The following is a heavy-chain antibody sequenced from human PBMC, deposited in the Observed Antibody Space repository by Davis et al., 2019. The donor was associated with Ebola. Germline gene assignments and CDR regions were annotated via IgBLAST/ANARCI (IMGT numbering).Heavy chain of an antibody. CDR3: ARHDLDAFDI. Sequence: GSLRLSCSVSGGSINTVSYYWGWIRQPPGKGLEWIGSIYYSGSTYYNPSLKSRVAIFIDTSKNRFSLRLSSVTAADTTVFYCARHDLDAFDIWGQGTMVTVSS. CDR1: GGSINTVSYY. V-gene: IGHV4-39*01. J-gene: IGHJ3*02. CDR2: IYYSGST.